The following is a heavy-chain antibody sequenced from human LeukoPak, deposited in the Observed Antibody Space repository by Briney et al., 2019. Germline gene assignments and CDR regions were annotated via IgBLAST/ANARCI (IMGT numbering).Heavy chain of an antibody. V-gene: IGHV4-39*07. CDR2: IYYSGST. D-gene: IGHD3-3*02. CDR1: GGSISSISYY. Sequence: SETLSLTCTVSGGSISSISYYWGWIRQPPGKGLEWIGSIYYSGSTSYNMSLKSRVTISVDTAKNQFSLKLSSVTAADTAVYYWGGELEYYFDYWGQGTLVTVSS. CDR3: GGELEYYFDY. J-gene: IGHJ4*02.